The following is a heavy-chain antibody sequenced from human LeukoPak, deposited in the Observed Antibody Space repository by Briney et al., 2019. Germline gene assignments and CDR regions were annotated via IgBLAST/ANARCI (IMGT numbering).Heavy chain of an antibody. V-gene: IGHV3-53*01. Sequence: GGSLRLSCVASGFSVSNNYMSRVRQAPGKGLDWVSVHYAGESRYYADSVKGRFTISRDNSKNTLYLQMNNLRVEDTAVYFCARDSPLNGLDYFDYWGQGTLVTVSS. CDR2: HYAGESR. J-gene: IGHJ4*02. CDR3: ARDSPLNGLDYFDY. CDR1: GFSVSNNY. D-gene: IGHD3/OR15-3a*01.